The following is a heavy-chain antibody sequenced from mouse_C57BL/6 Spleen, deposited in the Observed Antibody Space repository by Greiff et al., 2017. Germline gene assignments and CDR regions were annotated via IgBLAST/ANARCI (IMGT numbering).Heavy chain of an antibody. CDR3: ARGTGLFAY. Sequence: VQLQESGPELVKPGASVKISCKASGYAFSSSWMNWVKQRPGKGLEWIGRIYPGDGDTNYNGKFKGKATLTADKSSSTAYMQLSSLTSEDSAVYFCARGTGLFAYWGQGTLVTVSA. CDR1: GYAFSSSW. V-gene: IGHV1-82*01. J-gene: IGHJ3*01. D-gene: IGHD4-1*01. CDR2: IYPGDGDT.